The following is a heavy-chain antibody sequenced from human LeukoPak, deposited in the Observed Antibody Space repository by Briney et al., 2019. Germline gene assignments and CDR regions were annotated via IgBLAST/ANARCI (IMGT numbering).Heavy chain of an antibody. J-gene: IGHJ4*02. Sequence: SETLSLTCTVSGGSISSYYGSWIRQPPGKGLEWIGYIYYSGSTNYNPSLKSRVTISVDTSKNQFSLKLSSVTAADTAVYYCARESITGTADYWGQGTLVTVSS. V-gene: IGHV4-59*01. CDR3: ARESITGTADY. CDR2: IYYSGST. D-gene: IGHD1-7*01. CDR1: GGSISSYY.